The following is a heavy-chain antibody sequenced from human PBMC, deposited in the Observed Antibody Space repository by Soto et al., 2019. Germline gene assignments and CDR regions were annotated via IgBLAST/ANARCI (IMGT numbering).Heavy chain of an antibody. D-gene: IGHD6-13*01. J-gene: IGHJ4*02. CDR1: SGSISSSNW. CDR3: ARVSPGIAAKKRDRLSIDY. V-gene: IGHV4-4*02. Sequence: QVQLQESGPGLVKPSGTLSLTCAVSSGSISSSNWWSWVRQPPGKGLEWIGEIYHSGSTNYNPSLKSRVTISVDKSKIQFSLKLSSVTAADTAVYYCARVSPGIAAKKRDRLSIDYWGQGTLVTVSS. CDR2: IYHSGST.